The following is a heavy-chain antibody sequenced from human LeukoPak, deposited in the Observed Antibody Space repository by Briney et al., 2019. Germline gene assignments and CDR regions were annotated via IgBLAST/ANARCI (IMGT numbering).Heavy chain of an antibody. J-gene: IGHJ3*02. CDR1: GDTFTTYD. CDR2: ISPSSGNT. V-gene: IGHV1-8*01. CDR3: ARLWSTEAFDI. Sequence: ASVKVSCKVSGDTFTTYDINWVRQATGQGPEWMGWISPSSGNTGHAQKFQGRVTITADKSTSTAYMELSSLRSEDTAVYYCARLWSTEAFDIWGQGTMVTVSS. D-gene: IGHD3-3*01.